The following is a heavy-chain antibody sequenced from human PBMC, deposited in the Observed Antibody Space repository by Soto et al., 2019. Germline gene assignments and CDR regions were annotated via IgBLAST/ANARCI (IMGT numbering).Heavy chain of an antibody. Sequence: ASVKVSCKASGYTFTSYYMHWVLQAPGQGLEWMGIINPSGGSTSYAQKFQGRVTMTRDTSTSTVYMELSSLRSEDTAVYYCARDLATYYDFWSGYYTGFRTYYYYGMDVWGQGTTVTVSS. CDR3: ARDLATYYDFWSGYYTGFRTYYYYGMDV. CDR1: GYTFTSYY. D-gene: IGHD3-3*01. J-gene: IGHJ6*02. CDR2: INPSGGST. V-gene: IGHV1-46*01.